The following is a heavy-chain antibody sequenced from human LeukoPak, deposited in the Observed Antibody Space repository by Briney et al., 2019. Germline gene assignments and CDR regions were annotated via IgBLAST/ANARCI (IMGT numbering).Heavy chain of an antibody. J-gene: IGHJ6*03. Sequence: ASVKVSRKASGGTFSSYAVSWVRPAPGQGLEWMGRIIPIFGTANYAQKFQGRVTITTDESTSTAYMELSSLRSEDKAVYYCARVIAVATYYYYMDVWGKGTTVTVSS. CDR1: GGTFSSYA. D-gene: IGHD6-19*01. CDR3: ARVIAVATYYYYMDV. V-gene: IGHV1-69*05. CDR2: IIPIFGTA.